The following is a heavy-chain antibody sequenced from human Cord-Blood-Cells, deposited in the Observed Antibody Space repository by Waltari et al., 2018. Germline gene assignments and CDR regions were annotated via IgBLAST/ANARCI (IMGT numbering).Heavy chain of an antibody. CDR3: AKDEDSSGWYSN. V-gene: IGHV3-30*02. Sequence: QVQLVESGGGVVQPGGSLRLSCAASGFTFSSYGMHWVRQGPGKGVGWGAFIRYGGSNKDYADSVKGRFTISRDNSKNTLYLQMNSLRAEDTAVYYCAKDEDSSGWYSNWGQGTLVTVSS. CDR1: GFTFSSYG. J-gene: IGHJ4*02. D-gene: IGHD6-19*01. CDR2: IRYGGSNK.